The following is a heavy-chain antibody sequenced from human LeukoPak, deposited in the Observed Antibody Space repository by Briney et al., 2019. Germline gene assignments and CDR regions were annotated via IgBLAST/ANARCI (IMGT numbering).Heavy chain of an antibody. V-gene: IGHV4-34*01. CDR1: GGSFSGYY. CDR3: ARGRNYYDSSGYCGGHLAFDY. J-gene: IGHJ4*02. D-gene: IGHD3-22*01. CDR2: INHSGST. Sequence: SETLSLTCAVHGGSFSGYYWSWIRQPPGKGLEWIGEINHSGSTNYNPSLKSRVTISVDTSKNQFSLKLSSVTAADTAVYYCARGRNYYDSSGYCGGHLAFDYWGQGTLVTVSS.